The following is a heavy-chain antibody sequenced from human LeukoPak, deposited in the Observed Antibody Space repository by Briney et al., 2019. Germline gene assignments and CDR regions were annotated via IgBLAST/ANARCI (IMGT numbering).Heavy chain of an antibody. CDR1: GGSFSGYY. J-gene: IGHJ4*02. D-gene: IGHD6-13*01. CDR2: INHSGST. V-gene: IGHV4-34*01. Sequence: SETLSLTCAVYGGSFSGYYWSWLRQPPGKGLEWIGEINHSGSTNYNPSLKSRVTILVDTSKNQFSLKLSSVTAADTAVYYCARLRGSWYFYFDYWGQGTLVTVSS. CDR3: ARLRGSWYFYFDY.